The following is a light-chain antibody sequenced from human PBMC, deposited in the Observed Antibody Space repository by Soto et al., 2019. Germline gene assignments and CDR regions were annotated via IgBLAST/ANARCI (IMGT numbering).Light chain of an antibody. CDR1: QTVSDNY. Sequence: EIVLTQSPGTLSLSPGERATLSCWASQTVSDNYLAWYHQKPGQAPRLLIYGASRRATGIPDRFSGSGSGTDFTLTISRLEPEDFAVYYCQQYGSSPITFGQGTRLEIK. CDR3: QQYGSSPIT. V-gene: IGKV3-20*01. J-gene: IGKJ5*01. CDR2: GAS.